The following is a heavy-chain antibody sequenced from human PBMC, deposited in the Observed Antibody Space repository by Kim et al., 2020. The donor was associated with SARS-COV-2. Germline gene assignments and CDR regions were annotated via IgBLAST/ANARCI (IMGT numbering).Heavy chain of an antibody. CDR1: GGSISSYY. J-gene: IGHJ4*02. Sequence: SETLSLTCTVSGGSISSYYWSWIRQPPGKGLEWIGYISYSGSTNYNPSLKSRVTISVLTSKNQFSLKLSSVTAADTAMYYCARSYGSGSYFEYWGQGTLATVSS. CDR2: ISYSGST. CDR3: ARSYGSGSYFEY. V-gene: IGHV4-59*01. D-gene: IGHD3-10*01.